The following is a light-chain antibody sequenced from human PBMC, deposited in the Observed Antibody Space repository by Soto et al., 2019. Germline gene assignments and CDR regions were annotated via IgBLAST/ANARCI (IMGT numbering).Light chain of an antibody. J-gene: IGLJ2*01. CDR2: DVS. CDR3: SSYRSSTISVE. V-gene: IGLV2-14*03. Sequence: QSALTQPASVSGSPGQSITRSCTGSSSDVGGYNYVSWYQQYPGKAPKLIIYDVSHRPSGTSNRFSGSKSGNTASLTISGLQAEDEADYYCSSYRSSTISVEFGGGTKVTVL. CDR1: SSDVGGYNY.